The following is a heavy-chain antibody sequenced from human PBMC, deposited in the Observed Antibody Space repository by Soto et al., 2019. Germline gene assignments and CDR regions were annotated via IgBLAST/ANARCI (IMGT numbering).Heavy chain of an antibody. CDR1: GGSFSGYF. D-gene: IGHD3-3*02. CDR3: ARDRQFYHFWSGYENEGPDGLDV. V-gene: IGHV4-34*01. Sequence: SETLSLTCAASGGSFSGYFWTWIRQAPGKGLEWIGEITHSGGTNYNSSLKSRVMISVDTSKKQFSLILSSVTAADTAVYYCARDRQFYHFWSGYENEGPDGLDVWGQGTTVTVSS. J-gene: IGHJ6*02. CDR2: ITHSGGT.